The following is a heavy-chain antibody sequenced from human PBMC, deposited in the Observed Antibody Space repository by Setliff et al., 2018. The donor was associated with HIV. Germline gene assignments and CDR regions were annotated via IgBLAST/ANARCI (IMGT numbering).Heavy chain of an antibody. J-gene: IGHJ4*02. CDR3: ARVPSMVRGQQYYFDY. CDR1: GYTFTGYY. V-gene: IGHV1-2*06. D-gene: IGHD3-10*01. CDR2: INPNSGGT. Sequence: GASVKVSCKASGYTFTGYYMHWVRQAPGQGLEWMGRINPNSGGTNYAQKFQGRVTMTRDTSISTAYMELSRLRSDDTAVYYCARVPSMVRGQQYYFDYWGQGTLVTVSS.